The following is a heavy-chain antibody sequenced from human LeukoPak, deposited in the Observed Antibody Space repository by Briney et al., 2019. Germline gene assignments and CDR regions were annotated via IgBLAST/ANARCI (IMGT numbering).Heavy chain of an antibody. CDR1: GGSISSSTYY. D-gene: IGHD1-26*01. Sequence: PSETLSLTCTVSGGSISSSTYYWGWIRQPPGKGLEWIGSIYYSGSTYYNPSLKSRVTISVDTSKNQFSLKLNSVTASDTAVYYCATPYSGGYHGLDIWGQGTMVTVSS. CDR3: ATPYSGGYHGLDI. CDR2: IYYSGST. V-gene: IGHV4-39*01. J-gene: IGHJ3*02.